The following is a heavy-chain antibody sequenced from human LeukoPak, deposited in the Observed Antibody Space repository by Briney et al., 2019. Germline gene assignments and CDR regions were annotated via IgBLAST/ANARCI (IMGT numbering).Heavy chain of an antibody. D-gene: IGHD5-18*01. Sequence: PGGSLRLSCAASEFSVGSNYMTWVRQAPGKGLEWVSLIYSGGSTYYADSVKGRFTISRDNSKNTLYLQMNSLRAEDTAVYYCARDNGQLWLSYWGQGTLVTVSS. J-gene: IGHJ4*02. V-gene: IGHV3-66*01. CDR2: IYSGGST. CDR3: ARDNGQLWLSY. CDR1: EFSVGSNY.